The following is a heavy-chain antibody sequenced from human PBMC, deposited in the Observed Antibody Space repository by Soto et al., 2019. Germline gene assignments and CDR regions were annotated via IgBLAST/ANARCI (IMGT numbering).Heavy chain of an antibody. V-gene: IGHV1-69*02. CDR1: GGTFSSYT. CDR2: IIPILGIA. CDR3: AAGANDPFITMVRGAPSYYGMAV. Sequence: WASVKVSCKASGGTFSSYTISWVRQAPGQGLEWMGRIIPILGIANYAQKFQERVTITRDMSTSTAYMELSSLRSEDTAVYYCAAGANDPFITMVRGAPSYYGMAVWGQGTTVTVSS. J-gene: IGHJ6*02. D-gene: IGHD3-10*01.